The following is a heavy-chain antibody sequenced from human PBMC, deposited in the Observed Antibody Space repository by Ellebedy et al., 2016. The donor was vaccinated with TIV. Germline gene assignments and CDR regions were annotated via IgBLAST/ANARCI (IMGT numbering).Heavy chain of an antibody. V-gene: IGHV3-21*06. CDR1: GFTFSSYS. CDR2: ISSNSNYI. Sequence: GESLKISCAASGFTFSSYSMNWVRQAPGKGLGWVSSISSNSNYIYYADSVKGRFTISRDNAKNSLSLQMNSLRVEDTAVYFCARDYGGNSGYFDHWGQGTQVTVSS. D-gene: IGHD4-23*01. J-gene: IGHJ4*02. CDR3: ARDYGGNSGYFDH.